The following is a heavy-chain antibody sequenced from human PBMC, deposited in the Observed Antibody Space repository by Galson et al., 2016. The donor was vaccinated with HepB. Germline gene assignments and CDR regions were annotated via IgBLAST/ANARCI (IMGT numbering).Heavy chain of an antibody. CDR3: ATQYCSGGSSYSAAPGYWYFDL. CDR2: ISSSSSSI. Sequence: SLRLSCAASGFTFSSYTMHWVRQAPGKGLEWVSCISSSSSSIYYADSVKGRFTISRDNAKNSLYLQMNSLRDEDTTVYYCATQYCSGGSSYSAAPGYWYFDLWGRGTLVTVSS. D-gene: IGHD2-15*01. CDR1: GFTFSSYT. V-gene: IGHV3-48*02. J-gene: IGHJ2*01.